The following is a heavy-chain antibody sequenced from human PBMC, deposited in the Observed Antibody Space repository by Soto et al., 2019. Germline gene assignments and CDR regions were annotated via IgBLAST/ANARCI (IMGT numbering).Heavy chain of an antibody. V-gene: IGHV1-24*01. Sequence: GASVKVSCKVSGYTLTELSIHWVRQAPGKGLEWMGGFDPDGGETIYTQNFQGRVTMTEDTSTDTAYMELSNLKSEDTAVYYCVVDTAMVHFDFWGQGTLVTVSS. CDR3: VVDTAMVHFDF. D-gene: IGHD5-18*01. CDR2: FDPDGGET. CDR1: GYTLTELS. J-gene: IGHJ4*02.